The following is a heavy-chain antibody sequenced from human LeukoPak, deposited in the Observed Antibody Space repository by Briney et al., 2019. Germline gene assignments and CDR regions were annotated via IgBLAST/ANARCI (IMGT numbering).Heavy chain of an antibody. CDR1: GFTFSSYS. D-gene: IGHD3-22*01. CDR3: ARENGDSSEGG. Sequence: GGSLRLSCAASGFTFSSYSMNWVLQAPGKGLEWVSSISSSSSYIYYADSVKGRFTISRDNAKNSLYLQMNSLRAEDTAVYYCARENGDSSEGGWGQGTLVTVSS. V-gene: IGHV3-21*01. J-gene: IGHJ4*02. CDR2: ISSSSSYI.